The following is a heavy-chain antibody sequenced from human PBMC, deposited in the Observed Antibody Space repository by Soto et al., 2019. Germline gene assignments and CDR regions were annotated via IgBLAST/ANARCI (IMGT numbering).Heavy chain of an antibody. J-gene: IGHJ4*02. CDR2: ISANNGDT. CDR1: GYNFPSYG. V-gene: IGHV1-18*01. CDR3: ARDQVFEDSSSNLPGY. D-gene: IGHD3-22*01. Sequence: ASVNVSCKASGYNFPSYGFSWVRQAPGQGLAWMGWISANNGDTNYAQKVQGRLTMTTDTSKTTAYMELRRVRSGDTAVYYCARDQVFEDSSSNLPGYWGQGTLVTVSS.